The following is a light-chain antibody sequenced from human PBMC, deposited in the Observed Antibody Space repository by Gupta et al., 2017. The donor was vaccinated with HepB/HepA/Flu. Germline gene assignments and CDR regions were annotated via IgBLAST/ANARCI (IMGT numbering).Light chain of an antibody. J-gene: IGKJ4*01. CDR2: DAS. Sequence: DIQMTQSPSSLSAYVGDRVTITCQASRDIRRNLCWYHQKPGKAPKLLIYDASDLVTGVPSRFSGGGSGTFYTLTIDSLQSEDLGTYYCQQYLYDKTVVVSFGGGTKLEI. CDR1: RDIRRN. CDR3: QQYLYDKTVVVS. V-gene: IGKV1-33*01.